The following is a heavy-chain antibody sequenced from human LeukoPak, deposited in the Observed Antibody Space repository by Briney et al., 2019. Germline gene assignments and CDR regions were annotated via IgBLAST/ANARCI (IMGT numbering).Heavy chain of an antibody. CDR2: ISGSDGST. CDR3: ARDRVAAARQPVDY. Sequence: GGSLRLSCAASGFTFSSYGMNWVRQAPGKGLEWVSGISGSDGSTYYADSVKGRFTISRDNAKNSLYLQMNSLRAEDTAVYYCARDRVAAARQPVDYWGQGTLVTVSS. CDR1: GFTFSSYG. D-gene: IGHD2-2*01. V-gene: IGHV3-21*01. J-gene: IGHJ4*02.